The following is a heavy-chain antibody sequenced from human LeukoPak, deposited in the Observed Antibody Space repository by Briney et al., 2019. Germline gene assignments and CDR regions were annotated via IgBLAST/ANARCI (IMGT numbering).Heavy chain of an antibody. CDR2: IYYSGST. CDR3: ARGSNWNSLLYYYYMDV. D-gene: IGHD1-7*01. Sequence: SETLSLTCTVSGGSISSYYWSWIRQPPGKGLEWIGYIYYSGSTNYNPSLKSRVTISVDTSKNQFSLKLSSVTAADTAVYYCARGSNWNSLLYYYYMDVWGKGTTVTVSS. J-gene: IGHJ6*03. CDR1: GGSISSYY. V-gene: IGHV4-59*01.